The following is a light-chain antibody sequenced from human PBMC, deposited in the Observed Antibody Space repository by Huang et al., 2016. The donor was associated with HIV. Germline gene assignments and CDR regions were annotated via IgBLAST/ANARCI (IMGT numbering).Light chain of an antibody. V-gene: IGKV3-11*01. J-gene: IGKJ4*01. CDR2: DAS. CDR1: QSVANY. Sequence: EIVLTQSPATLSLSPGEGATLSCRASQSVANYLAWYQQKPGQAPRLLIYDASNRATGIPARFSGSGSGTDFTLTISSLEPEDFAVYYCQQRGSWPLTFGGGTKVDI. CDR3: QQRGSWPLT.